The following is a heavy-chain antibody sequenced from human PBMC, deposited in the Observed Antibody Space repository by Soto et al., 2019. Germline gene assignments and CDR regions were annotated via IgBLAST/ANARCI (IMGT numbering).Heavy chain of an antibody. Sequence: PSETLSLTCTVSGGSISNYFWTWIRQPAGKGLEWIGRIYSSGSTDYNPSLKSRVTMSVDTSKNQFSLKLSSVTAADTAVYYCARDGSGYDNFDYWGKGTLVTVSS. CDR3: ARDGSGYDNFDY. J-gene: IGHJ4*02. D-gene: IGHD3-22*01. CDR1: GGSISNYF. V-gene: IGHV4-4*07. CDR2: IYSSGST.